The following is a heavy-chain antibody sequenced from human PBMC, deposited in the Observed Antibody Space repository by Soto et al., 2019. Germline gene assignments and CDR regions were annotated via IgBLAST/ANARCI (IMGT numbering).Heavy chain of an antibody. CDR2: VSPETGIT. V-gene: IGHV1-18*01. D-gene: IGHD5-12*01. CDR1: GYTFTSYF. Sequence: ASVKVSCKASGYTFTSYFISGVRQAPGQGLEWMGWVSPETGITNYAQKLQGRVTMTTDTSTSTAYMELRNLTSDDTGVYYCARDRGYGWGSYYHYGMDVWGQGTTVTVSS. CDR3: ARDRGYGWGSYYHYGMDV. J-gene: IGHJ6*02.